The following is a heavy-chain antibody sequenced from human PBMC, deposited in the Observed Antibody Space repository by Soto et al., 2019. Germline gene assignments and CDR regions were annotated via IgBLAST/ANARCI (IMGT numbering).Heavy chain of an antibody. CDR3: VRSPKIGVRGAF. Sequence: PGGSLRLSCAASGFSFSTYAMNWVRQAPGKGLEWVSAISGGGGSTYYADSVKGRFTISREDARHSVYLPINSLRAQAPALYFCVRSPKIGVRGAFWGRGTQVT. CDR1: GFSFSTYA. D-gene: IGHD3-16*01. J-gene: IGHJ1*01. CDR2: ISGGGGST. V-gene: IGHV3-23*01.